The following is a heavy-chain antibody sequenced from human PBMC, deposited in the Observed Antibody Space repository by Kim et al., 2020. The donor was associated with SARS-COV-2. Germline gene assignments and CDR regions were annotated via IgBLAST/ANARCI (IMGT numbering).Heavy chain of an antibody. Sequence: GGSLRLSCAASGFTFSSYAMSWVRQAPGKGLEWVSAISGSGGSTYYADSVKGRFTISRDNSKNTLYLQMNSLRAEDTAVYYCAIIEMATFSFDYWGQGTLVTVSS. CDR3: AIIEMATFSFDY. D-gene: IGHD5-12*01. J-gene: IGHJ4*02. CDR2: ISGSGGST. CDR1: GFTFSSYA. V-gene: IGHV3-23*01.